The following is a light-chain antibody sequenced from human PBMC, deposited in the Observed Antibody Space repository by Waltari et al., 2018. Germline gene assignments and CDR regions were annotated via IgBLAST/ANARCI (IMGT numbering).Light chain of an antibody. CDR3: QQYNTLPVT. J-gene: IGKJ4*01. CDR2: DAF. CDR1: QDINNV. V-gene: IGKV1-33*01. Sequence: MQVTQSPSSLSASVGDSISITCQASQDINNVLNWYQQKPGKAPKVVIYDAFNLATGVPSRFSGGGSGTDFTFTISSLQPEDIATYYCQQYNTLPVTFGGGTKVEIK.